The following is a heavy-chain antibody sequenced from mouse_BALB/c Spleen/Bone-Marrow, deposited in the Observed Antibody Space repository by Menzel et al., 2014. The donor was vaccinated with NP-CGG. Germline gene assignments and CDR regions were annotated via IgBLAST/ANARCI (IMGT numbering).Heavy chain of an antibody. CDR2: IDPANGNT. CDR3: ARWEYYAMDY. Sequence: VQLQHSGAELVKPGASVRLSCTAPGFNIKDTYMHWVKQRPEQGLEWIGRIDPANGNTKYDPKFQGKATITADTSSNTAYLQLSSLTSEDTAVYYCARWEYYAMDYWGQGTSVTVSS. J-gene: IGHJ4*01. V-gene: IGHV14-3*02. D-gene: IGHD4-1*01. CDR1: GFNIKDTY.